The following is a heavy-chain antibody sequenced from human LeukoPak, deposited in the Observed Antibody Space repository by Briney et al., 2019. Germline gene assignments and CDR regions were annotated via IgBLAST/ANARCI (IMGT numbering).Heavy chain of an antibody. CDR1: GFTFSSYL. CDR3: VLVTTGS. V-gene: IGHV3-74*01. CDR2: INTDGSTT. J-gene: IGHJ3*01. Sequence: GGSLRLSCAASGFTFSSYLMHWVRQAPGKGLVWVSRINTDGSTTNYADSVKGRFTISRDNAKNTLYLHMNSLRAEDTAVYYCVLVTTGSWGQGTMVTVS. D-gene: IGHD4-17*01.